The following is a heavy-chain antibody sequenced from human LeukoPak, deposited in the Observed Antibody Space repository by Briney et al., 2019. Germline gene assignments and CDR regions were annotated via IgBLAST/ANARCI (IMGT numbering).Heavy chain of an antibody. CDR3: ANGGAH. V-gene: IGHV3-30*18. CDR2: ISYDGSNK. Sequence: GGSLRLSCAASGFTFSSYGMHWVRQAPGKGLEWVAVISYDGSNKYYADSVKGRFTISRDNSKNTLYLQMNSLRAEDTAVYYCANGGAHWGQGTLVTVSS. J-gene: IGHJ4*02. CDR1: GFTFSSYG. D-gene: IGHD4/OR15-4a*01.